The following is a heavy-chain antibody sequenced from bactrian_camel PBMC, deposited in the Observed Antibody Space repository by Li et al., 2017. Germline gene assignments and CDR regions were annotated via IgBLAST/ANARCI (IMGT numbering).Heavy chain of an antibody. CDR2: LWIGGATT. CDR3: AAGWSYGVGTLLRRHYDY. J-gene: IGHJ4*01. CDR1: RYTYKRNC. V-gene: IGHV3S1*01. D-gene: IGHD3*01. Sequence: HVQLVESGGGSVQAGGSLRLSCAAGRYTYKRNCMGWFRQRPGKDREGLAVLWIGGATTVYDDSVTGRFTISQDNAKKTTFLQMDQLKTEDTAIYYCAAGWSYGVGTLLRRHYDYWGQGTQVTVS.